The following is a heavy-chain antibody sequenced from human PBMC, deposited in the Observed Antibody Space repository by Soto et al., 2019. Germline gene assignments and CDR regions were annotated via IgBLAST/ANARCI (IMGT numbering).Heavy chain of an antibody. J-gene: IGHJ6*02. CDR1: GGLISSYA. CDR3: SSGFQTNTEAGVYGMDL. V-gene: IGHV1-69*01. Sequence: QAQLVQSGTEVRKPGSSVKVSCKASGGLISSYAIMWVRQAPGQGLEWVGDIIPFVGTPNYAQKFQGRVTSGVDESSTTAFPELSRLTSQDAGVFYCSSGFQTNTEAGVYGMDLWGQGTTVTVSS. CDR2: IIPFVGTP. D-gene: IGHD5-18*01.